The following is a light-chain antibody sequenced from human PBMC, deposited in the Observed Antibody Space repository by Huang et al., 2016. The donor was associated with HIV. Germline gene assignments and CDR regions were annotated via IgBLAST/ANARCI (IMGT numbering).Light chain of an antibody. V-gene: IGKV1-39*01. CDR2: AAS. CDR1: QSISSS. J-gene: IGKJ4*01. CDR3: QQSYSTTPT. Sequence: DIQMTQSPSSLSASVGDRVTITCRASQSISSSFNWYQQKPGKAPNLLIYAASSLQSGVPSRFSASGSGTDFTLTISSLQAEDFATYFCQQSYSTTPTFGGGTKVEIK.